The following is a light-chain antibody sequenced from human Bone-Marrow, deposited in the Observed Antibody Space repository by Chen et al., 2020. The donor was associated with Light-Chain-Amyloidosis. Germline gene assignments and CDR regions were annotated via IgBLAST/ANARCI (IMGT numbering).Light chain of an antibody. CDR2: DVS. J-gene: IGLJ3*02. CDR1: SSDVGGYNY. V-gene: IGLV2-14*03. CDR3: SSYTRSRTWR. Sequence: QSALTQPASVSGSPGQSITISCTGTSSDVGGYNYVSWYQQHPGTAPKLVIFDVSYRPSGISNRFSGSKSGHTASLTISGLQAEYEADYYCSSYTRSRTWRFGGGTRLPVL.